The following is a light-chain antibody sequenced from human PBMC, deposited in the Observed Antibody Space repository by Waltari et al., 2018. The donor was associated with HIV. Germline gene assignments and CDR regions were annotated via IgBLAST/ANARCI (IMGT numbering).Light chain of an antibody. J-gene: IGKJ3*01. CDR1: QSSSSY. Sequence: DIQMTHSQSSLSAFVGVRVLITCRASQSSSSYLNWYQQKPGKATKLLIYAASSLQSGVPSRFSYSGSGTDFTLTISSLQPEDFATYYGQQSYTNRTFGPGTEVDIK. CDR2: AAS. V-gene: IGKV1-39*01. CDR3: QQSYTNRT.